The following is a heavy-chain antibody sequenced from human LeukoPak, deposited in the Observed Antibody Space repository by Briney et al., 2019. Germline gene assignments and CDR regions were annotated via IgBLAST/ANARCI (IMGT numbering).Heavy chain of an antibody. V-gene: IGHV3-7*01. CDR3: ARESDYGDYVGY. CDR1: GFTFSSHW. Sequence: GGSLRLSCAASGFTFSSHWMSWVRQAPGRGLEWVANIKEDGNEKYYVDSLKGRFTISRGNAKSSLYLQMNSLRAEDTAVYYCARESDYGDYVGYWGQGTLVTVSS. CDR2: IKEDGNEK. J-gene: IGHJ4*02. D-gene: IGHD4-17*01.